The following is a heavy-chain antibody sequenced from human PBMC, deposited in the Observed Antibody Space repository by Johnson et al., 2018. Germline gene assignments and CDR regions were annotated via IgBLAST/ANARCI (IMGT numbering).Heavy chain of an antibody. CDR1: GFTFSNYW. Sequence: VQLVQSGGGLVQPGGSLRLSCAASGFTFSNYWMTWVRQAPGKGLEWVANIKEEGSYKYYVDSVRGRFTISRENAKTSLYLQMNSLRAEDTAVYYCARDGDSSGEPYSYYYYVDGWGKGTTVTVSS. V-gene: IGHV3-7*01. D-gene: IGHD2-15*01. J-gene: IGHJ6*03. CDR3: ARDGDSSGEPYSYYYYVDG. CDR2: IKEEGSYK.